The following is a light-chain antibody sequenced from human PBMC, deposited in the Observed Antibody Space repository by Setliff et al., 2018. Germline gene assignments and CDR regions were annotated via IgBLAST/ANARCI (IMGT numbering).Light chain of an antibody. Sequence: QSVLTQPRSVSRSPGQSVTISCTGTSSDVGGYNYVSWYQQHPGKAPKLMIYDVSKRPSGVPDRFPGSRSGNTASLTISGLQAEDEADYYCCSYAGSYTSLYVFGTGTKV. V-gene: IGLV2-11*01. CDR1: SSDVGGYNY. J-gene: IGLJ1*01. CDR2: DVS. CDR3: CSYAGSYTSLYV.